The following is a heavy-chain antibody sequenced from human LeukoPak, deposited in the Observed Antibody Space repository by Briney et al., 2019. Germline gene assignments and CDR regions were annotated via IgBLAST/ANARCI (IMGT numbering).Heavy chain of an antibody. D-gene: IGHD3-16*01. CDR3: ARDPALIPVIPGY. V-gene: IGHV1-2*02. CDR2: INSNSGGT. Sequence: PGASVKVSCKASGYTFTSYDINWVRQAPGQGLEWMGWINSNSGGTKYAQKFQGRVTMTRDTSISTAYMELSRLRSDDTAVYYCARDPALIPVIPGYWGQGTLVTVSS. CDR1: GYTFTSYD. J-gene: IGHJ4*02.